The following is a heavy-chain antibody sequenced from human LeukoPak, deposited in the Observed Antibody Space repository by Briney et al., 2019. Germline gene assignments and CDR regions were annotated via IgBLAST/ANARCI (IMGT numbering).Heavy chain of an antibody. V-gene: IGHV1-69*13. D-gene: IGHD3-10*01. CDR1: GGTFSSYA. CDR3: ASLYYYGSGSYLKPTNYYMDV. CDR2: IIPIFGTA. Sequence: ASVKVSCKASGGTFSSYAISWVRQAPGQGLEWMGGIIPIFGTANYAQKFQGRVTITADESTSTAYMELSSLRSEDTAVYYCASLYYYGSGSYLKPTNYYMDVWGKGTTVTISS. J-gene: IGHJ6*03.